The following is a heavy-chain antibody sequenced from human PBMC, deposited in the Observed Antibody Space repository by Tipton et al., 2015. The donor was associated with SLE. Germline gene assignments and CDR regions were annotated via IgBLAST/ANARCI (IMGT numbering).Heavy chain of an antibody. J-gene: IGHJ5*02. CDR2: IHHGGDT. Sequence: TLSLTCAVYGGSFSSYSWSWIRQSPGKGLEWIGGIHHGGDTNYNPSLKSRVTISIDTSKSQFSLSLSSVTAADTAVYYCARDEFGMRWEWFDTWGQGSLVTVSS. D-gene: IGHD1-26*01. CDR3: ARDEFGMRWEWFDT. CDR1: GGSFSSYS. V-gene: IGHV4-34*01.